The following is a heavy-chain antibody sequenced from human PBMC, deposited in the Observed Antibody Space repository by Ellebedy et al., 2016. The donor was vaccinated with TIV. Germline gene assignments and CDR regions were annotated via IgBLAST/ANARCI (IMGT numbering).Heavy chain of an antibody. J-gene: IGHJ4*02. CDR2: TSSTGSYT. CDR1: GFSFSTHG. CDR3: ARDSGYTDTWYPGY. Sequence: PGGSLRLSCGGSGFSFSTHGMHWVRQGPDKGLEWVAVTSSTGSYTAYAASVRGRFTISRDNSKSTLYLEMNSLRIEDTGVYFCARDSGYTDTWYPGYWGQGTLVIVSS. V-gene: IGHV3-30*03. D-gene: IGHD5-12*01.